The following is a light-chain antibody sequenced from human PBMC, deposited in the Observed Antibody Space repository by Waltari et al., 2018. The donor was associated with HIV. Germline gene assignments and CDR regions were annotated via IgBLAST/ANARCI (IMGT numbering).Light chain of an antibody. CDR2: DVT. V-gene: IGLV2-14*03. J-gene: IGLJ3*02. Sequence: QSALTQPASVSGSLGQSITFSCTGTSSDIGSYNSVSWYQKPPGKAPKISIYDVTTRPSGVSNRFSGSKSGNTASLTISGLQAEDEADYYCTSFTSSSAWVFGGGTMLTVL. CDR1: SSDIGSYNS. CDR3: TSFTSSSAWV.